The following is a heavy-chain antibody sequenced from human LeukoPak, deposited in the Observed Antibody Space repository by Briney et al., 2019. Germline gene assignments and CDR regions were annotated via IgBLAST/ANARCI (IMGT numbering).Heavy chain of an antibody. Sequence: SETLSLTCSVSGGSISGRSYYWGWIRQHPGKGLEWIGYIYYSGSTYYNPSLKSRVTISVDTSKNQFSLKLSSVTAADTAVYYCARDWGGQVDYWGQGTLVTVSS. V-gene: IGHV4-31*03. CDR2: IYYSGST. J-gene: IGHJ4*02. D-gene: IGHD7-27*01. CDR1: GGSISGRSYY. CDR3: ARDWGGQVDY.